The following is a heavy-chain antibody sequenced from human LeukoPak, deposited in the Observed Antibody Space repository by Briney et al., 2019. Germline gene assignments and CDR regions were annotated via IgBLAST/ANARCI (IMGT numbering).Heavy chain of an antibody. J-gene: IGHJ3*02. V-gene: IGHV4-59*01. D-gene: IGHD5-24*01. CDR2: IYYSGST. Sequence: SETLSLTCTVSGGSISSYYWSWIRQPPGKGLEWIGYIYYSGSTNYNPSLKSRVTISVDTSKNQFSLKLSSVTAADTAVYYCARDYAGYKYPAFDIWGQGTMATVSS. CDR1: GGSISSYY. CDR3: ARDYAGYKYPAFDI.